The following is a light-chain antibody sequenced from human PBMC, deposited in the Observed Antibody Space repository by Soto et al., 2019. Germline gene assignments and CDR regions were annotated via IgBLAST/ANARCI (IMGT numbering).Light chain of an antibody. J-gene: IGKJ2*01. Sequence: EMVMTQSPGTLSLSPGERATISCRASQVIGSRYLAWYHQKSGQAPRLLIYGASSRATGIPDRFSGSGSGTDFTLTISRLEPEDFGVYYCQQFGSSIPHTFGQGTKLESK. CDR2: GAS. CDR3: QQFGSSIPHT. V-gene: IGKV3-20*01. CDR1: QVIGSRY.